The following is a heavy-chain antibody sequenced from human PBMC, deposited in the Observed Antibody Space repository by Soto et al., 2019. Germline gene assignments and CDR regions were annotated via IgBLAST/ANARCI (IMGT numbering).Heavy chain of an antibody. Sequence: QVQLVQSGAEVKKPGSSVKVSCKASGGTFSSYAISWVRQAPGQGLEWMGGIIPIFGTANYAQKFQGRVTITADESTSTAYMELSSLRSEDTAVYYCARDSDPGYSYGLPPYYYYGMDVWGQGTTVTVSS. D-gene: IGHD5-18*01. J-gene: IGHJ6*02. CDR1: GGTFSSYA. CDR3: ARDSDPGYSYGLPPYYYYGMDV. V-gene: IGHV1-69*01. CDR2: IIPIFGTA.